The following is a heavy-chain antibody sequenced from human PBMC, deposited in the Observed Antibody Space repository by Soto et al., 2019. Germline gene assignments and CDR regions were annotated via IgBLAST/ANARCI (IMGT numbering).Heavy chain of an antibody. CDR1: GGSISSYY. V-gene: IGHV4-39*01. CDR2: IYYSGST. CDR3: ARRWGYSFDY. Sequence: QLQLQESGPGLVKPSETLSLTCTVSGGSISSYYWCWIRRPPGKGLVWIGSIYYSGSTYYNPSLKSRVTISVDKPKNQFSLKLSSVTAADTAVYYCARRWGYSFDYWGQVTLVTVSS. J-gene: IGHJ4*02. D-gene: IGHD7-27*01.